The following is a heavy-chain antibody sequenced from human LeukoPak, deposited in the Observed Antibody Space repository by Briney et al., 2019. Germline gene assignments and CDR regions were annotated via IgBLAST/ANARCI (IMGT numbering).Heavy chain of an antibody. V-gene: IGHV4-4*02. CDR3: ARAQGFGGGDCYFDY. J-gene: IGHJ4*02. CDR2: IYHSGST. CDR1: GGSISSSNW. Sequence: SETLSLTCAVSGGSISSSNWWSWVRQPPGKGLEWIGEIYHSGSTNYNPSLKSRVTISVDKSKNQFSLKLSSVTAADTAVYYCARAQGFGGGDCYFDYWGQGTLVTVSS. D-gene: IGHD2-21*02.